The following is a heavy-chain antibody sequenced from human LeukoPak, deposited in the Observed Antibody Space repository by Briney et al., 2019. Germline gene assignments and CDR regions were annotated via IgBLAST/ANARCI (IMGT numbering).Heavy chain of an antibody. J-gene: IGHJ3*02. CDR3: AKVSPQWLAPDAFDI. CDR1: GFTFSDYT. D-gene: IGHD6-19*01. V-gene: IGHV3-48*01. Sequence: GGSLRLSCAASGFTFSDYTMSWVRQAPGKGLEWHSYISTSSTTIYYADSVKGRFTISRDNAKNSLYLQMNSLRAEDTAVYYCAKVSPQWLAPDAFDIWGQGTMVTVSS. CDR2: ISTSSTTI.